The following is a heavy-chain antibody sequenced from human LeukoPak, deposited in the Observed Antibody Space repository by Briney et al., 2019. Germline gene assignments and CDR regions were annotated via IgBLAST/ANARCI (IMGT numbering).Heavy chain of an antibody. CDR2: IKSKTDGGTT. Sequence: GGSLRLSCAASGFTFSNAWMSWVRQAPGKGLEWVGRIKSKTDGGTTDYAAPVKGRFTISRDDSKTTLYLQINSLKTEDTAVYFCTTANCASTSCYWARDAFDIWGQGTMVTVSS. V-gene: IGHV3-15*01. D-gene: IGHD2-2*01. CDR1: GFTFSNAW. J-gene: IGHJ3*02. CDR3: TTANCASTSCYWARDAFDI.